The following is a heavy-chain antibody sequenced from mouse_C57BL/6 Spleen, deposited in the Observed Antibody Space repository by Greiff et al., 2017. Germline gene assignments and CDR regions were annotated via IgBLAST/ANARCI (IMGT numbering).Heavy chain of an antibody. J-gene: IGHJ3*01. CDR1: GYSITSGYY. CDR2: ISYDGSN. V-gene: IGHV3-6*01. CDR3: ARGDDYEGFAY. D-gene: IGHD2-4*01. Sequence: EVKLVESGPGLVKPSQSLSLTCSVTGYSITSGYYWNWIRQFPGNKLEWMGYISYDGSNNYNPSLKNRISITRDTSKNQFFLKLNSVTTEDTATYYCARGDDYEGFAYWGQGTLVTVSA.